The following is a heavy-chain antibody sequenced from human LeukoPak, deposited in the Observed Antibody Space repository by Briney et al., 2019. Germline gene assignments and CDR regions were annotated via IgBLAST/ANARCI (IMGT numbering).Heavy chain of an antibody. J-gene: IGHJ3*02. CDR2: IYYSGST. Sequence: PSETLSLTCTVSGGSISSYYWSWIRQPPGKGLEWIGYIYYSGSTNYNPSLKSRVTISVDTSKNQFSLKLSSVTAADTAVHYCARDTRGGFGNDAFDIWGQGTMVTVSS. CDR3: ARDTRGGFGNDAFDI. V-gene: IGHV4-59*01. CDR1: GGSISSYY. D-gene: IGHD3-10*01.